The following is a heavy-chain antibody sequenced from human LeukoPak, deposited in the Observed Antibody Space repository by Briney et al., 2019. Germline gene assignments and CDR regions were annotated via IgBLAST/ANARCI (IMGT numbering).Heavy chain of an antibody. D-gene: IGHD3-22*01. CDR1: GGTFSSYA. V-gene: IGHV1-69*01. CDR2: IIPIFGTA. CDR3: ARDYFDSSGSVSSIYGLDV. J-gene: IGHJ6*02. Sequence: GSSVKVSCKASGGTFSSYAISWVRQAPGQGLEWMGGIIPIFGTANYAQKFQGRVTITADESTSTAYMELSSLRSEDTAVYYCARDYFDSSGSVSSIYGLDVWGQGTTVIVSS.